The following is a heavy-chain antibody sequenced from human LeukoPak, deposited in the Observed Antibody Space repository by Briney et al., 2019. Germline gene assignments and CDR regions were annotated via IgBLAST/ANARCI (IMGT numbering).Heavy chain of an antibody. CDR3: ARRSRIGYYGSGTNWFDP. CDR2: INHSGST. V-gene: IGHV4-34*01. Sequence: PSETLSLTCAVYGGSFSGYYWSWIRQPPGKGLEWIGEINHSGSTNYNPSLKSRVTISVDTSKNQFSLKLSSVTAADTAVYYCARRSRIGYYGSGTNWFDPWGQGTLVTVSS. D-gene: IGHD3-10*01. CDR1: GGSFSGYY. J-gene: IGHJ5*02.